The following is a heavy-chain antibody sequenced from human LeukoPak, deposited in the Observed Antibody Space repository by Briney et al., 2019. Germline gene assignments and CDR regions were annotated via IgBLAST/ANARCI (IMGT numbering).Heavy chain of an antibody. CDR2: IRYDGSNK. CDR1: GFTFSSYG. CDR3: AKDSPLYSSSSFYYFDS. D-gene: IGHD6-6*01. V-gene: IGHV3-30*02. J-gene: IGHJ4*02. Sequence: GGSLRLSCAASGFTFSSYGMHWVRQAPGKGLELVAFIRYDGSNKYYADSVKGRFIISRDNYKNTLYMKMTSLRAQDTAVYYCAKDSPLYSSSSFYYFDSWGQGTLVTVSS.